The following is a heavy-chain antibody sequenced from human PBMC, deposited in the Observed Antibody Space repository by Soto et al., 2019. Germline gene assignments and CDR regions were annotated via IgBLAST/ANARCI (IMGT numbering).Heavy chain of an antibody. CDR2: IWYDGSNK. D-gene: IGHD3-16*02. V-gene: IGHV3-33*01. CDR3: AREFYDYVWGSYRRSYYFDY. CDR1: GFTFSSYG. J-gene: IGHJ4*02. Sequence: ESGGGVVQPGRSLRLSCAASGFTFSSYGMHWVRQAPGKGLEWVAVIWYDGSNKYYADSVKGRFTISRDNSKNTLYLQMNSLRAEDTAVYYCAREFYDYVWGSYRRSYYFDYWGQGTLVTVSS.